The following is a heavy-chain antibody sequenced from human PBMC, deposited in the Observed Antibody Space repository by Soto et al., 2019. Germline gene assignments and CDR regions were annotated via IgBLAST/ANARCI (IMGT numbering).Heavy chain of an antibody. J-gene: IGHJ3*02. Sequence: QVQLVQSGAEVKKPGASVKVSCKASGYTFTSYGISWVRQAPGQGLEWMGWISAYNGNTNYAQKLQGRVNMTTDTTTSKAHMELRSLRTDDTAVDYCAGGYWSSTSCYSGDGAFDIWGQGTMVTVSS. CDR2: ISAYNGNT. CDR1: GYTFTSYG. V-gene: IGHV1-18*01. CDR3: AGGYWSSTSCYSGDGAFDI. D-gene: IGHD2-2*01.